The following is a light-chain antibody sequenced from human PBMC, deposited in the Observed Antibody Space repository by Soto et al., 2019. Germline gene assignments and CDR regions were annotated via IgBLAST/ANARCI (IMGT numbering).Light chain of an antibody. CDR1: QSVSSY. CDR3: QQRSNWVT. CDR2: DAS. J-gene: IGKJ3*01. V-gene: IGKV3-11*01. Sequence: EIVLTQSPATLSLSPGERATLSCRASQSVSSYLAWYQQKPGQAPRLLIYDASNRATGIPARFSGSGSGTDFPLTISSLEPEDFAVYYCQQRSNWVTFGPGTKVDIK.